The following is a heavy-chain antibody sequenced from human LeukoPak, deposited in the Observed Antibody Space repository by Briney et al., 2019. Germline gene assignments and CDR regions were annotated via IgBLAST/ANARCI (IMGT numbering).Heavy chain of an antibody. CDR3: ARIVTDNWYFEL. D-gene: IGHD3-16*02. CDR1: GYSISSGYY. Sequence: SETLSLTCTVSGYSISSGYYWGWIRQPTGKGLEWIGSIYHSGSTYYNPSLKSRVTISVDTSKNQFSLKLSSVTAADTAVYYCARIVTDNWYFELWGRGTLVTVSS. CDR2: IYHSGST. V-gene: IGHV4-38-2*02. J-gene: IGHJ2*01.